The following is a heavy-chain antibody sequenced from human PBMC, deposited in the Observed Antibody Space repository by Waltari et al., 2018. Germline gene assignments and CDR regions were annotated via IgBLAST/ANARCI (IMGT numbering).Heavy chain of an antibody. CDR1: GFTISGTW. CDR3: ARGADL. Sequence: EVQLVESGGGLVQPGGSLRLYCAASGFTISGTWLHWVRQVPGKGLVWVSRIGGDGSPINYADSVKGRFTISRDTAKNTLYLQMNSLRAADTAVYYCARGADLRGQGILVTVSS. CDR2: IGGDGSPI. V-gene: IGHV3-74*01. J-gene: IGHJ4*02. D-gene: IGHD3-3*01.